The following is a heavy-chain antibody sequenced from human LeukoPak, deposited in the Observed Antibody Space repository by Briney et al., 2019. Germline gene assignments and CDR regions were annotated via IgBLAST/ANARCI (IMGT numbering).Heavy chain of an antibody. Sequence: GESLRLSCAASGISISSYAMSWVRQAPGKGLEWVSSIGGSSTYYADFVKGRFTISRDTSKNTMDLQMNSLRAEDTVIYYCAKYRGFGDSYDSWGQGTLVTVSS. CDR3: AKYRGFGDSYDS. CDR2: IGGSST. V-gene: IGHV3-23*01. D-gene: IGHD3-10*01. CDR1: GISISSYA. J-gene: IGHJ4*02.